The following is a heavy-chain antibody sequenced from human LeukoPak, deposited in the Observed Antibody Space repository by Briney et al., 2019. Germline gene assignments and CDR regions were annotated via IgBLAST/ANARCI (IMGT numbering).Heavy chain of an antibody. CDR3: ARATIVPAAINWFDP. V-gene: IGHV4-30-4*01. D-gene: IGHD2-2*02. CDR2: IYHSETT. CDR1: GGSISSGDYY. Sequence: RPSETLSLTCTVSGGSISSGDYYWSWIRQPPGKGLEWIGYIYHSETTYYNPSLKSRVTMSVDTSKNQFSLKLSSVTAADTAVYYCARATIVPAAINWFDPWGREPWSPSPQ. J-gene: IGHJ5*02.